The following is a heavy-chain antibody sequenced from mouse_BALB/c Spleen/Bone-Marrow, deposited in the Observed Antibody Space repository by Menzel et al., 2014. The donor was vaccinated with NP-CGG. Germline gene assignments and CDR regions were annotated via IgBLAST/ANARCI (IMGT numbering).Heavy chain of an antibody. V-gene: IGHV1-74*01. D-gene: IGHD6-1*01. CDR1: DYTSTSYW. CDR2: IDPSNSET. CDR3: ARTFQPRRAMDY. J-gene: IGHJ4*01. Sequence: QVQLQQSGPELVRPGASVKMSCKAPDYTSTSYWMHWVKQRPGQGLEWIGMIDPSNSETRLNQKFKDKATLNVDKSSNTAYMHLSSLTSEDSAVYYCARTFQPRRAMDYWGQGSSVTVSS.